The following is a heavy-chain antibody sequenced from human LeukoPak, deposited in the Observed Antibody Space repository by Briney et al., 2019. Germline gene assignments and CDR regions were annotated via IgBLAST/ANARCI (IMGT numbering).Heavy chain of an antibody. Sequence: SATLSLPCTVSGGSISSYYWSCIRQPPGKGLEGIGYIYYSGSTNYNPSLKSRVTISVDTSKNQFSLKLSSVTAADTAVYYCARVDGDWFDPWGQGTLVTVSS. CDR3: ARVDGDWFDP. D-gene: IGHD5-24*01. CDR1: GGSISSYY. J-gene: IGHJ5*02. CDR2: IYYSGST. V-gene: IGHV4-59*01.